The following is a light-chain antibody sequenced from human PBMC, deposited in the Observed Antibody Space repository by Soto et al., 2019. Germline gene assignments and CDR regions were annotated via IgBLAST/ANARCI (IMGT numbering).Light chain of an antibody. J-gene: IGKJ4*01. Sequence: DIQMTQSPSTLSSSLGDRVTITCRASQSINSWLARYQQKPGKAPKLLIYKASSLESGVPSRFSGSGSGTEFTLTISSMKSDDFATYYCQQYNTYVTFGGGTKVDIK. CDR3: QQYNTYVT. CDR2: KAS. CDR1: QSINSW. V-gene: IGKV1-5*03.